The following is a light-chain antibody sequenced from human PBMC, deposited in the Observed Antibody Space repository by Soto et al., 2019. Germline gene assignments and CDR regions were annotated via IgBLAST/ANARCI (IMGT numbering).Light chain of an antibody. CDR1: SSDVRGYNY. J-gene: IGLJ1*01. CDR2: EVS. CDR3: SSYAGSSNYV. V-gene: IGLV2-8*01. Sequence: QSVLTQPPSASGSPGQSVTISCTGTSSDVRGYNYVSWYQQHPGKAPKLMIYEVSKRPSGVPDRFSGSKSGNTASLTVSGLQAEDEADYYCSSYAGSSNYVFGTGTKLTVL.